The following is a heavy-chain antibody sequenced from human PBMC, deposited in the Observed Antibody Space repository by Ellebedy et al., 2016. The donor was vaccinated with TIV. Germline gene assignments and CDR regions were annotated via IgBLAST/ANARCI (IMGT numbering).Heavy chain of an antibody. D-gene: IGHD2-2*01. J-gene: IGHJ3*02. V-gene: IGHV5-51*01. CDR1: GYSFTSYW. CDR3: ARIRQYQLPGPDDAFDI. Sequence: GESLKISCKGSGYSFTSYWIGWVRQMPGKGLEWMGIIYPGDSDTRYSPSFQGQVTISADKSIRTAYLQWSSLKASDTAMYYCARIRQYQLPGPDDAFDIWGQGTMVTVSS. CDR2: IYPGDSDT.